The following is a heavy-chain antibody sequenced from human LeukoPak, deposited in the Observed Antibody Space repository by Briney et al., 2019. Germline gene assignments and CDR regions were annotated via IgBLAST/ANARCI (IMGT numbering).Heavy chain of an antibody. Sequence: GASVKVSCMVSGDTLTALSMHWVRQAPGKGLEWMGGFHPEDGETIYAQKFQGRVTMTEDTSTDTAYMELSSLRSDDTAVYYCTTGKIYCSATSFSDYYWGQGTLVTFSS. CDR2: FHPEDGET. D-gene: IGHD2-2*01. CDR3: TTGKIYCSATSFSDYY. CDR1: GDTLTALS. J-gene: IGHJ4*02. V-gene: IGHV1-24*01.